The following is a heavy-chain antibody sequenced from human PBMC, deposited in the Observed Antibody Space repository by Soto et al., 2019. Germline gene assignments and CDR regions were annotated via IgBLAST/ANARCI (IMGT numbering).Heavy chain of an antibody. CDR3: SRGRSPYYGYFDP. CDR1: GFTFSGDW. V-gene: IGHV3-74*01. CDR2: ISPDGTTT. J-gene: IGHJ5*02. Sequence: GGSLRLSCVSSGFTFSGDWMHWVRQVPGKGLVWVSRISPDGTTTYYADSVKCRFTISRDNAKNTLYLQMNGLRADDTAVYYCSRGRSPYYGYFDPWGPGTLVTVSS. D-gene: IGHD3-3*01.